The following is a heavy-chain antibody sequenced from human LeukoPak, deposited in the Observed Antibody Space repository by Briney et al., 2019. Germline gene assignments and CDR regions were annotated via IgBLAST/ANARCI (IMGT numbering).Heavy chain of an antibody. CDR3: TRVWYYYDSLYYFDY. CDR1: GYTFTSYG. Sequence: ASVKVSCKASGYTFTSYGISWVRQAPGQGLEWMGWISAYNGNTNYAQKLQGRVTMTTDTSTSTAYMELRSLRSDDTAAYYCTRVWYYYDSLYYFDYWGQGTLVTVSS. J-gene: IGHJ4*02. D-gene: IGHD3-22*01. V-gene: IGHV1-18*01. CDR2: ISAYNGNT.